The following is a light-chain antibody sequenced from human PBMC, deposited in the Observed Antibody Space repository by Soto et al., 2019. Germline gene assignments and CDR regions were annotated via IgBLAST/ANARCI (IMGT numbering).Light chain of an antibody. V-gene: IGKV3-20*01. CDR1: QPVSSNF. Sequence: ELALTQSPGTLSLSPGESAALSCRASQPVSSNFLAWYQQKPGQAPRLLIYGVSSRASGIPDRFFGSGSGTDFTLTINRLEPEDFAVYYCQQYANSPFTFGQGTRLEIK. J-gene: IGKJ5*01. CDR2: GVS. CDR3: QQYANSPFT.